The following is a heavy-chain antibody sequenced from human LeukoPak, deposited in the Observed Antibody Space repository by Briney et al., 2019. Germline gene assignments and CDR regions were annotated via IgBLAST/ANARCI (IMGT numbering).Heavy chain of an antibody. CDR1: GYTFTGYY. Sequence: GASVKVSCKASGYTFTGYYMHWVRQAPGQGLEWMGWINPNSGGTNYAQKFQGRVTMTRDTSISTAYMELRRLRSDDTAVYYCARGWEYHDSSGPYPTWGQGTLVTVSS. J-gene: IGHJ4*02. CDR2: INPNSGGT. D-gene: IGHD3-22*01. V-gene: IGHV1-2*02. CDR3: ARGWEYHDSSGPYPT.